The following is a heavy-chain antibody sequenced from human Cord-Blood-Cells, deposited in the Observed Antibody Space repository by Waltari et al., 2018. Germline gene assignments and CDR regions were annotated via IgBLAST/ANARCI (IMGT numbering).Heavy chain of an antibody. CDR1: GGTFSSYA. Sequence: QVQLVQSGAEVKKPGSSVKVSCKASGGTFSSYAISWVRKAPGQGLEWMGRIIPILGIANYAQKVQGRVTITADKSTSTAYMELSSLRSEDTAVYYCARGELGIDAFDIWGQGTMVTVSS. CDR3: ARGELGIDAFDI. J-gene: IGHJ3*02. D-gene: IGHD7-27*01. V-gene: IGHV1-69*09. CDR2: IIPILGIA.